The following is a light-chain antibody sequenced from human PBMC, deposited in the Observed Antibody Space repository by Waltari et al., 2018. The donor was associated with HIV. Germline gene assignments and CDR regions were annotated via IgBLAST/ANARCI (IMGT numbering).Light chain of an antibody. J-gene: IGLJ2*01. CDR2: SAN. Sequence: QTVVTQEPSFSVSPGGTVTPTCGLSSGSVSARNYARGYQQIPGQAPLTLIHSANTRSSGVPGRFSGSSLGNKAALTITGAQADDEADYYCVLNLGRGIVVFGGGTKVTVL. CDR1: SGSVSARNY. CDR3: VLNLGRGIVV. V-gene: IGLV8-61*01.